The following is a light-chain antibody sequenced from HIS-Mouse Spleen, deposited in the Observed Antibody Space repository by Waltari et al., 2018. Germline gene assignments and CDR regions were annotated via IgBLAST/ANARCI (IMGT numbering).Light chain of an antibody. J-gene: IGLJ3*02. Sequence: QSVLTQPPSASGTPGQRVTISCSGSSSNIGSNTVTWYQQLPGTAPKRLIYRNNQRPSGVPDRFSDCKSGTSASLSISGLQSEDEADYYCAAWDDSLNGWVFGGGTKLTVL. CDR2: RNN. CDR1: SSNIGSNT. CDR3: AAWDDSLNGWV. V-gene: IGLV1-44*01.